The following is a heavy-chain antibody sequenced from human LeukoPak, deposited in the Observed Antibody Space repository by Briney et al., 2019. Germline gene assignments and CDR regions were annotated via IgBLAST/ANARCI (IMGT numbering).Heavy chain of an antibody. CDR1: GFTFSNAW. V-gene: IGHV3-15*05. J-gene: IGHJ6*04. CDR2: IKSKTDGGTT. Sequence: GGSLRLSCAASGFTFSNAWMSWVRQAPGKGLEWVGRIKSKTDGGTTDYAAPVKGRFTISRDDSKNTLYLQMNSLRVEDTAVYFCARPTTMRVRNAMDVWGKGTTVTVSS. CDR3: ARPTTMRVRNAMDV. D-gene: IGHD4-17*01.